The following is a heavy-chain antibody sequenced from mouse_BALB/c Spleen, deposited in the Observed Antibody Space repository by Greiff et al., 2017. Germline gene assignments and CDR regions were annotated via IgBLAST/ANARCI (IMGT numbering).Heavy chain of an antibody. V-gene: IGHV5-9-4*01. CDR3: ARNIYDGYYVAMDY. Sequence: EVKLVESGGGLVKPGGSLKLSCAASGFTFSSYAMSWVRQSPEKRLEWVAEISSGGSYTYYPDTVTGRFTISRDNAKNTLYLEMSSLRSEDTAMYYCARNIYDGYYVAMDYWGQGTSVTVSS. D-gene: IGHD2-3*01. J-gene: IGHJ4*01. CDR2: ISSGGSYT. CDR1: GFTFSSYA.